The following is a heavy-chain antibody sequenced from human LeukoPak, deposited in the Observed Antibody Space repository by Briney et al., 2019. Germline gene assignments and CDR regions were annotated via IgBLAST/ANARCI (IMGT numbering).Heavy chain of an antibody. CDR1: GYTFTSHW. CDR2: IYPGDSDT. J-gene: IGHJ4*02. Sequence: GASVKVSCKASGYTFTSHWIGWVRQMPGKGLEWMGIIYPGDSDTRNSPSFQGQVTISADKSISTAYLQWSSLKASDTAMYYCARPRDDYGGKPYYFDYWGQGTLVTVSS. D-gene: IGHD4-23*01. V-gene: IGHV5-51*01. CDR3: ARPRDDYGGKPYYFDY.